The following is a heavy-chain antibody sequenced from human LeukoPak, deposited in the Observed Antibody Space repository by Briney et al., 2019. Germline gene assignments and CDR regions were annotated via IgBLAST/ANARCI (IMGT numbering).Heavy chain of an antibody. V-gene: IGHV1-69*04. CDR3: ARGSPGQRSSIFDY. D-gene: IGHD6-25*01. J-gene: IGHJ4*02. CDR1: GGTFSSYA. CDR2: IIPILGIA. Sequence: ASVKVSCKASGGTFSSYAISWVRQAPGQGLEWMGRIIPILGIANYAQKFQGRVTITADKSTSTAYMELSSLRSEDTAVYYCARGSPGQRSSIFDYWGQGTLVTVSS.